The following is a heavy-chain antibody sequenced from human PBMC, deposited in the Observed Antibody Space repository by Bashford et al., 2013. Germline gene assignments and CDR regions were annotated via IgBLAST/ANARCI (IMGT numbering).Heavy chain of an antibody. CDR3: ATFSAG. D-gene: IGHD3-3*01. CDR2: ISARTSDV. Sequence: VRQAPGKGLEWVSSISARTSDVYYADSVKGRFTISRDNAKNSLYLQMSSLRAEDTAVYYCATFSAGWGQGTLVTVSS. V-gene: IGHV3-21*06. J-gene: IGHJ4*02.